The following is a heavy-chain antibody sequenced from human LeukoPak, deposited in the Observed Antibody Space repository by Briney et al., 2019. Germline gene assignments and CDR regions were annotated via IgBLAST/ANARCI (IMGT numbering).Heavy chain of an antibody. Sequence: GGSLRLSCAASGFTFSSYAMHWVRQAPGKGLEWVAVISYDGSNKYYADSVKGRFTISRDNSKNTLYPQMNSLRAEDAAVYYCARGAFGSSGWPLDYWGQGTLVTVSS. V-gene: IGHV3-30-3*01. CDR2: ISYDGSNK. CDR1: GFTFSSYA. CDR3: ARGAFGSSGWPLDY. D-gene: IGHD6-19*01. J-gene: IGHJ4*02.